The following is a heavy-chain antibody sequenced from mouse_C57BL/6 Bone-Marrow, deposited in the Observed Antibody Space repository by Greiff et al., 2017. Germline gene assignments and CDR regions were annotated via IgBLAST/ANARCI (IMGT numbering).Heavy chain of an antibody. CDR1: GFSFTGYY. J-gene: IGHJ3*01. V-gene: IGHV1-31*01. Sequence: VQLKESGPELVKPGASVKISCTASGFSFTGYYMHWVKQSHGKILDWIGCIYPYDGVSSYNQKFKGKATLTVDTSSSTAYMELRSLTSEDSAVYYCARGVGVLQDFHSSYWGQGTLVTVSA. CDR3: ARGVGVLQDFHSSY. CDR2: IYPYDGVS. D-gene: IGHD2-14*01.